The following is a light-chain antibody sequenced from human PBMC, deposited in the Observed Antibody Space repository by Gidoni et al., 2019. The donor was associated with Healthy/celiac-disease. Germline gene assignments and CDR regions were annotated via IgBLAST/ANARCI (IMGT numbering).Light chain of an antibody. Sequence: EIVLTQSPGTLSLSPGERATLSCRANQSVSSSYLAWYQQKPGQAPRLLIYGASSRATGIPDRFSGSGSGTDFTLTISRLEPEDFAVYYCQQYGSSPGFTFXPXTKVDIK. CDR1: QSVSSSY. J-gene: IGKJ3*01. V-gene: IGKV3-20*01. CDR3: QQYGSSPGFT. CDR2: GAS.